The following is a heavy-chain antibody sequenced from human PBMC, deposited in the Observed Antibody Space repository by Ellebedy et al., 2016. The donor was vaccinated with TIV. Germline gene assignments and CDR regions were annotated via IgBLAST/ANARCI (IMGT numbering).Heavy chain of an antibody. D-gene: IGHD2-21*02. J-gene: IGHJ5*02. V-gene: IGHV3-30*03. CDR2: ISYDGSNK. CDR1: GFTFSSYG. CDR3: ARDPYGVVATAQPYNWFDP. Sequence: GESLKISXAASGFTFSSYGMHWVRQAPGKGLEWVAVISYDGSNKYYADSVKGRFTISRDNSKNTLYLQMNSLRAEDTAVYYCARDPYGVVATAQPYNWFDPWGQGTLVTVSS.